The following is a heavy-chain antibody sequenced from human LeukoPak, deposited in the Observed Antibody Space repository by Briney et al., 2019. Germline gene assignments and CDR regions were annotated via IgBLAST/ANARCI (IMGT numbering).Heavy chain of an antibody. Sequence: GGSLRLSCAASGFTFSSYSMNWVRQAPGKGLEWVSAISGSGGSTYYADSVKGRFTISRDNSKNTLYLQMNSLRAEDTAVYYCAKVSFDGSGYLVRPRYYFDYWGQGTLVTVSS. CDR1: GFTFSSYS. CDR3: AKVSFDGSGYLVRPRYYFDY. D-gene: IGHD3-22*01. V-gene: IGHV3-23*01. J-gene: IGHJ4*02. CDR2: ISGSGGST.